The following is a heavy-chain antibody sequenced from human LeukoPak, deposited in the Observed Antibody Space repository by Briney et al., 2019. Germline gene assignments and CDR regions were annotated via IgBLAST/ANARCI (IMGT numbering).Heavy chain of an antibody. CDR2: IYYSGST. J-gene: IGHJ4*02. CDR3: AREGIAARIDY. V-gene: IGHV4-59*01. Sequence: SETLSLTCTVSGGSISSYYWSRIRQPPGKGLEWIGYIYYSGSTNYNPSLKSRVTISVDTSKNQFSLKLSSVTAADTAVYYCAREGIAARIDYWGQGTLVTVPS. CDR1: GGSISSYY. D-gene: IGHD6-6*01.